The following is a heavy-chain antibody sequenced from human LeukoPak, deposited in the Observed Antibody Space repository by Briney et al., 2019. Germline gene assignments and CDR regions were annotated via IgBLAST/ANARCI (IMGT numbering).Heavy chain of an antibody. CDR1: GFTFSSYS. Sequence: GGSLRLSCAASGFTFSSYSMNWVRQAPGKGLEWVSSISSSSSYIYYADSVKGRFTISRDNAKNSLYLQMNSLRAEDTAVYYCARDKGGYCSGGSCFLRSYYYYGMDVWGQGTTVTVSS. J-gene: IGHJ6*02. CDR3: ARDKGGYCSGGSCFLRSYYYYGMDV. D-gene: IGHD2-15*01. V-gene: IGHV3-21*01. CDR2: ISSSSSYI.